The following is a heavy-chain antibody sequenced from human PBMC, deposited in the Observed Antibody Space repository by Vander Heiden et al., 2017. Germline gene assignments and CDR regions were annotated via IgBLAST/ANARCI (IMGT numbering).Heavy chain of an antibody. J-gene: IGHJ4*02. Sequence: QVQLQESGPGLVKPSETLSLTCAVPGDSISSSDHYWGWIRQPPGKGLEWIGSVYYSGSTYYNPSLKSRLTISGDTSKNQLSLTLSSVTAADTAVYYCARQEIAARPEFDYWGQGTLVTVSS. CDR2: VYYSGST. V-gene: IGHV4-39*01. D-gene: IGHD6-6*01. CDR1: GDSISSSDHY. CDR3: ARQEIAARPEFDY.